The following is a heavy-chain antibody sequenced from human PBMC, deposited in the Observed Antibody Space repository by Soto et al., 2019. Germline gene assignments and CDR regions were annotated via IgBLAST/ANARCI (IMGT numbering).Heavy chain of an antibody. Sequence: GGSLRLSCAASGFTFSSYAMSWVRQAPGKGLEWVSAISGSGGSTYYADSVKGRFTISRDNSKNTLYLQMNSLRAEDTALYYCAKSILATVTPFDYWGQGTLVTVSS. CDR3: AKSILATVTPFDY. V-gene: IGHV3-23*01. CDR1: GFTFSSYA. D-gene: IGHD4-17*01. CDR2: ISGSGGST. J-gene: IGHJ4*02.